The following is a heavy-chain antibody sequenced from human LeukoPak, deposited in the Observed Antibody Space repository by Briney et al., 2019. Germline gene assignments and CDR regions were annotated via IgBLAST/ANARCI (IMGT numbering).Heavy chain of an antibody. D-gene: IGHD3-10*01. Sequence: GGSLRLSCAASGFTFSSYSMNWVRQAPGKGLEWVSYISSSSTIYYADSVKGRFTISRDNAKNSLYLQMNSLRAEDTAVYYCATYPLWFGELYNDYWGQGTLVTVSS. J-gene: IGHJ4*02. CDR2: ISSSSTI. CDR3: ATYPLWFGELYNDY. CDR1: GFTFSSYS. V-gene: IGHV3-48*04.